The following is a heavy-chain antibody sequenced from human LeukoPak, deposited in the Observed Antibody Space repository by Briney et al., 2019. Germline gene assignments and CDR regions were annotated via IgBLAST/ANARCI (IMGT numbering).Heavy chain of an antibody. Sequence: GGSLRLSCAASGFIFSDHYMDWVRQAPGKGLEWVGRTRNKANSYTTEYAASVKGRFTISRDESRKSLDLQMNSLKSEDTAVYYCVRASTVTTRERYYYYYMDVWGTGTTVTVSS. CDR1: GFIFSDHY. D-gene: IGHD4-17*01. CDR3: VRASTVTTRERYYYYYMDV. J-gene: IGHJ6*03. V-gene: IGHV3-72*01. CDR2: TRNKANSYTT.